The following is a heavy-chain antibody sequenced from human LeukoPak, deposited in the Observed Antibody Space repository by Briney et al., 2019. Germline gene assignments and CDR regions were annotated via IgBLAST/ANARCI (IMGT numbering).Heavy chain of an antibody. CDR3: ANSKAIRFFYYYYMDV. V-gene: IGHV3-23*01. D-gene: IGHD3-3*01. CDR2: ISGSGGST. Sequence: GGSLRLSCAASGFTFSSYAMSWVRQAPGKGLEWVSAISGSGGSTYYADSVKGRFTISRDNSKNTLYLQMNSLRAEDTAVHYCANSKAIRFFYYYYMDVWGKGTTVTVSS. J-gene: IGHJ6*03. CDR1: GFTFSSYA.